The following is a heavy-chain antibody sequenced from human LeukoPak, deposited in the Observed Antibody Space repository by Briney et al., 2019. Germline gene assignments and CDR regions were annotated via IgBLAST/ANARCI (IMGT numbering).Heavy chain of an antibody. D-gene: IGHD2-15*01. CDR2: INSDGSST. J-gene: IGHJ3*02. Sequence: GGSLTLSCEASGFTFSSYCMHWLRQAPGKGRVWVSRINSDGSSTSYAVSGKGRFTISRDNGKKTLYLQRNSLRAEDTAVYYCAGVQGGGAFDIWGQGTMVTVSS. CDR3: AGVQGGGAFDI. CDR1: GFTFSSYC. V-gene: IGHV3-74*01.